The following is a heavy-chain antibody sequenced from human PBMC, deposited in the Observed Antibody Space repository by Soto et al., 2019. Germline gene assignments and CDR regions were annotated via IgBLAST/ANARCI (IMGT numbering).Heavy chain of an antibody. J-gene: IGHJ4*02. V-gene: IGHV3-23*01. Sequence: HPGGSLRLSCAASGFTFSSYAMSWVRQAPGKGLEWVSAISGSGGSTYYADSVKGRFTISRDNSKNTLYLQMNSLRAEDTAVYYCAKDARVIVVVTAEYGQHDYWGQGTLVTVSS. CDR2: ISGSGGST. CDR1: GFTFSSYA. CDR3: AKDARVIVVVTAEYGQHDY. D-gene: IGHD2-21*02.